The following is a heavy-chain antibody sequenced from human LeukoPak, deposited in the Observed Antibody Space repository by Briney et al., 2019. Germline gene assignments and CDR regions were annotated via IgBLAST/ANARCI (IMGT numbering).Heavy chain of an antibody. J-gene: IGHJ4*02. Sequence: GGSLRLSCAASGFTFDDYAMHWVRQAPGKGLEWVSGISWNSGSIGYADSVKGRFTISRDNAKNSLYLQMNSLRAEDMALYYCAKAMVRGVISPYFDYWGRGTLVTVSS. D-gene: IGHD3-10*01. V-gene: IGHV3-9*03. CDR2: ISWNSGSI. CDR1: GFTFDDYA. CDR3: AKAMVRGVISPYFDY.